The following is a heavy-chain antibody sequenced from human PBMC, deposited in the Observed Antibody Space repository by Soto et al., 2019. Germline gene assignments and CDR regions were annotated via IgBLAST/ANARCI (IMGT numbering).Heavy chain of an antibody. CDR2: FYNSGTT. Sequence: SETMSLTCAVAGGNFTGSCGWSWVHKTPGKGLEWIGKFYNSGTTIYNPSLKGRVTISVDESKNHFSLRLTSVTAADTAVYYCARDFKAPNDAWAFDYWGQGRLVTVSS. CDR1: GGNFTGSCG. D-gene: IGHD3-16*01. J-gene: IGHJ4*02. CDR3: ARDFKAPNDAWAFDY. V-gene: IGHV4-4*02.